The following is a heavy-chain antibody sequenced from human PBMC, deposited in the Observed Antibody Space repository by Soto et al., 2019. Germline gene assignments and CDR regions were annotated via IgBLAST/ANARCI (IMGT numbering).Heavy chain of an antibody. Sequence: QVQLQESGPGLVKPSQTLSLTCTVSGDSINNGDCYWSWLRQLPGKGLEWIGYIYYSGTKYYNPSLKSRVSMSVDTSKNQFSLNLTSVTAADTAVYYCAREKEEDSGDYNAFDIWGQGTVVTVSS. D-gene: IGHD4-17*01. J-gene: IGHJ3*02. CDR3: AREKEEDSGDYNAFDI. CDR1: GDSINNGDCY. V-gene: IGHV4-31*03. CDR2: IYYSGTK.